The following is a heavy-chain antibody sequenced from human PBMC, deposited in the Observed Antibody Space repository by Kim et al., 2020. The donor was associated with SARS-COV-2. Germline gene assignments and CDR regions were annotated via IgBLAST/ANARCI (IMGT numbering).Heavy chain of an antibody. V-gene: IGHV3-7*03. J-gene: IGHJ4*02. D-gene: IGHD6-19*01. Sequence: VDSVNGRLTISGDIDKNSLYLQMTSLRTDDTAVYYCARVLGWYVSLGFDYWGQGTLITVST. CDR3: ARVLGWYVSLGFDY.